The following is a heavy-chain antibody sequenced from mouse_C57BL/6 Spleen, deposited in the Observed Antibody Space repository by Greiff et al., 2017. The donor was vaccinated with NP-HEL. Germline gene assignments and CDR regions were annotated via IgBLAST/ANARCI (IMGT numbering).Heavy chain of an antibody. V-gene: IGHV1-62-2*01. CDR2: FYPGSGSI. J-gene: IGHJ4*01. CDR3: ARHEDPTFNYGYDSYYAMDY. D-gene: IGHD2-2*01. CDR1: GYTFTEYT. Sequence: QVQLQQSGAELVKPGASVKLSCKASGYTFTEYTIHWVKQRSGQGLEWIGWFYPGSGSIKYNEKFKDKATLTADKSSSTVYMELSRLTSEDSAVYFCARHEDPTFNYGYDSYYAMDYWGQGTSVTVSS.